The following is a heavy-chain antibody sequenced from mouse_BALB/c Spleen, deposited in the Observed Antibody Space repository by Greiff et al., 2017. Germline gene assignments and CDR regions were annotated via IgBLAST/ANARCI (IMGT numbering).Heavy chain of an antibody. CDR3: ARDRRGIYSYFDV. Sequence: EVMLVESGGGLVQPGGSLRLSCATSGFTFTDYYMSWVRQPPGKALEWLGFIRNKANGYTTEYSASVKGRFTISRDNSQSILYLQMNTLRAEDSATYYCARDRRGIYSYFDVWGAGTTVTVSS. CDR2: IRNKANGYTT. CDR1: GFTFTDYY. V-gene: IGHV7-3*02. J-gene: IGHJ1*01.